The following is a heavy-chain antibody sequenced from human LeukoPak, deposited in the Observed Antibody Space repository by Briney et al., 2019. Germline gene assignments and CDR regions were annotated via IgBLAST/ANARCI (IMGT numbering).Heavy chain of an antibody. D-gene: IGHD4-17*01. J-gene: IGHJ6*03. V-gene: IGHV4-4*07. Sequence: SETLSLTCTVSGDSISGFYWSWLRQPAGKGLQWIGRISTSGSTNYNPTLKSRVTMSVDSSTNEFSLTVRSVTAADTALYYCARGLPSDGDYVGYYFYMDVWGKGTTVTVSS. CDR1: GDSISGFY. CDR3: ARGLPSDGDYVGYYFYMDV. CDR2: ISTSGST.